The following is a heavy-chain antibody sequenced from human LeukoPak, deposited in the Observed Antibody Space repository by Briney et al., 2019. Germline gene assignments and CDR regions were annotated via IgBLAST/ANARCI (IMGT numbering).Heavy chain of an antibody. Sequence: SETLSLTCIVSGASISSSSDYWGWIRQPPGKGLEWIGTISHSGNTYYSPSLESRVTISVDTSKNQFSLKLSSVTAADTAVYYCAREQPQNTVTTVFGAFDIWGQGTMVTVSS. D-gene: IGHD4-17*01. V-gene: IGHV4-39*07. CDR2: ISHSGNT. CDR3: AREQPQNTVTTVFGAFDI. CDR1: GASISSSSDY. J-gene: IGHJ3*02.